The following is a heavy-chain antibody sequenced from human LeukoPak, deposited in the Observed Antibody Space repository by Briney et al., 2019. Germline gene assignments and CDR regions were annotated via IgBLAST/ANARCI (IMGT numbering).Heavy chain of an antibody. CDR2: ISSSGSTI. Sequence: GGSLRLSCAASGFTLSNYSMNWVRQAPGKGLEWVSYISSSGSTIYYADSVKGRFTISRDNAKNSLYLQMNSLRAEDTAVYYCARRANYYNSSGYLAFDFWGQGTLVTVSS. J-gene: IGHJ4*02. D-gene: IGHD3-22*01. CDR1: GFTLSNYS. CDR3: ARRANYYNSSGYLAFDF. V-gene: IGHV3-48*04.